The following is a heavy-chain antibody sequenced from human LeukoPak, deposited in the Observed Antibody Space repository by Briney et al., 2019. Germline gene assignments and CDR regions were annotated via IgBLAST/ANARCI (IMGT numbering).Heavy chain of an antibody. CDR1: DGSISSSSYY. CDR3: ARVKGYSYGDFDY. CDR2: IYYSGST. D-gene: IGHD5-18*01. Sequence: PSETLSLTCTVSDGSISSSSYYWGWIRQPPGKGLEWIGSIYYSGSTYYNPSLKSRVTISVDTSKNQFSLKLSSVTAADTAVYYCARVKGYSYGDFDYWGQGTLVTVSS. J-gene: IGHJ4*02. V-gene: IGHV4-39*07.